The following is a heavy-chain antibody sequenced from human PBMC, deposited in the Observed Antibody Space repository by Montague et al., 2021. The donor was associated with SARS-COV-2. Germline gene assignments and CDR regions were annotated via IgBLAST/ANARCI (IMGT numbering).Heavy chain of an antibody. Sequence: CAISGDSVSRNNPAWNWIRQSPSRGLEWQGRTYYRSSWNTDYAVSVKSRITISPDTSKNQFSLHLNSVTPEDTAVYYCARGWNYAFDIWSQGTMVTVSS. J-gene: IGHJ3*02. V-gene: IGHV6-1*01. CDR1: GDSVSRNNPA. CDR3: ARGWNYAFDI. CDR2: TYYRSSWNT. D-gene: IGHD1-7*01.